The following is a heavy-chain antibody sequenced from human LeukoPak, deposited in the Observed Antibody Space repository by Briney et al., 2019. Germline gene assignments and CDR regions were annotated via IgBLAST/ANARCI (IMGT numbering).Heavy chain of an antibody. CDR1: GYTFTSYD. D-gene: IGHD5-18*01. J-gene: IGHJ6*02. V-gene: IGHV1-8*01. CDR2: MNPNSGNT. Sequence: ASVTVSCTASGYTFTSYDINWVRQAPGQGLEWMGWMNPNSGNTGYAQKFQGRVTMTRNTSISTAYMELSSLRSEDTAVYYCARVGRHSYGFHYYYYYGMDVWGQGTTVTVSS. CDR3: ARVGRHSYGFHYYYYYGMDV.